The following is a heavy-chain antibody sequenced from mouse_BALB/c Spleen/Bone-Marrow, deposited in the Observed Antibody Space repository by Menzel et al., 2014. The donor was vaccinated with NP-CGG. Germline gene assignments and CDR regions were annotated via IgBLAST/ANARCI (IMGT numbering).Heavy chain of an antibody. J-gene: IGHJ1*01. D-gene: IGHD1-1*01. CDR3: AKNQGSFYYGSSHWYFYV. CDR2: IWRGGST. CDR1: GFSLTSYG. V-gene: IGHV2-5*01. Sequence: VQLKESGPGLMQPSQSLSITCTVSGFSLTSYGVHWVRQSPGKGLEWLGVIWRGGSTDYNAAFMSRLSITKDNSKSQVFFKMNSLQADDTAIYYCAKNQGSFYYGSSHWYFYVLGAATTATVSS.